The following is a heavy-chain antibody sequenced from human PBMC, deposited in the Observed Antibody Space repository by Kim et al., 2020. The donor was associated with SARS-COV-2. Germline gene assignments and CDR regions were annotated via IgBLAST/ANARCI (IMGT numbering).Heavy chain of an antibody. CDR1: GDSISSSFNY. V-gene: IGHV4-39*01. J-gene: IGHJ4*02. CDR3: ARLPHDSSGYVDC. CDR2: VYHSGTT. D-gene: IGHD3-22*01. Sequence: SETLSLTCTVSGDSISSSFNYWGWIRQPPGKGLEWIGSVYHSGTTYDSPSLKSRFTVSVDTSKNEFSLKVTSVTAADTAVYFCARLPHDSSGYVDCWGQGILVTVSS.